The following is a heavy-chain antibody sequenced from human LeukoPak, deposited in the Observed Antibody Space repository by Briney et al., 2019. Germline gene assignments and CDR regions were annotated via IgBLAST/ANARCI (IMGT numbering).Heavy chain of an antibody. CDR3: ARTHRVVAATVRYWFDP. Sequence: ASVKVSCKASGYTFTSYDINWVRQATGQGLEWMGWMNPNSGNTGYAQKFQGRVTMTRNTSISTAYMELSSLRSEDTAAYYCARTHRVVAATVRYWFDPWGQGTLVTVSS. V-gene: IGHV1-8*01. CDR2: MNPNSGNT. D-gene: IGHD2-15*01. CDR1: GYTFTSYD. J-gene: IGHJ5*02.